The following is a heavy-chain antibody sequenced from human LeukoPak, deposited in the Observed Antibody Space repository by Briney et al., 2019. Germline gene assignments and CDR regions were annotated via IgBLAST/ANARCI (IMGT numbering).Heavy chain of an antibody. Sequence: GGSLRLSCAASGFTFSSYAMSWVRQAPGKGLEWVSAISGSGGSTYYADSVKGRFTISRDSFKNTLYLQMNSLRAEDTAVYYCAKGVRYSHGPEYFQNWGQGTLVTVSS. CDR1: GFTFSSYA. J-gene: IGHJ1*01. CDR3: AKGVRYSHGPEYFQN. V-gene: IGHV3-23*01. D-gene: IGHD5-18*01. CDR2: ISGSGGST.